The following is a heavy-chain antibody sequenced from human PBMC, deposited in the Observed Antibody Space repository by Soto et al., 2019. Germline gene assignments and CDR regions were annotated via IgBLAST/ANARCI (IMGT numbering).Heavy chain of an antibody. J-gene: IGHJ6*02. V-gene: IGHV3-9*01. CDR2: ISWHSGRI. Sequence: EEQLVESGGGFVQPGRSLRLSCGASGFKFDDYAMHWVREVPGKGLEWVSGISWHSGRIGYADSVKGRFTVSRDNARNSLYLEMNSLRADDTALYYCARGHYDSSGYTYYNGLDVWGQGTTVTVSS. CDR3: ARGHYDSSGYTYYNGLDV. CDR1: GFKFDDYA. D-gene: IGHD3-22*01.